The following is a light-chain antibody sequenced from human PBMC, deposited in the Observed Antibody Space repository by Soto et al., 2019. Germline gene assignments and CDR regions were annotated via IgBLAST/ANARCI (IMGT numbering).Light chain of an antibody. J-gene: IGLJ2*01. CDR1: SSNIGAGSD. Sequence: QSVLTQPPSVSGAPGQSVTISCTGSSSNIGAGSDVHWYQHLPSTPPKVLIYANNNRPSGVPDRFSGSKSGTSASLSITGLQAEDEADYYCQSYDSSLSGSVFGGGTKLTVL. V-gene: IGLV1-40*01. CDR2: ANN. CDR3: QSYDSSLSGSV.